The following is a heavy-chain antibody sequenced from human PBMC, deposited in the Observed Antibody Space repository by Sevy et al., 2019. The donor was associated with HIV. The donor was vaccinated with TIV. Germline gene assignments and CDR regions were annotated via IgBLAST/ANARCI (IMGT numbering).Heavy chain of an antibody. CDR2: IYYNDHI. D-gene: IGHD1-26*01. CDR3: AGENAWGRGYS. Sequence: SETLSLTCTVSGGSITSLYWNWIRQPPGKGLEWIANIYYNDHINYNPSLKSRVTLSLDPSKNQFSLSLSSVTAAGTAMYYCAGENAWGRGYSWGQGTLVTVSS. J-gene: IGHJ4*02. V-gene: IGHV4-59*08. CDR1: GGSITSLY.